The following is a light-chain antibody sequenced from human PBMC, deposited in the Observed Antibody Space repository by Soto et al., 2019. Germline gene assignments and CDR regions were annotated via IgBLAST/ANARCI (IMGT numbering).Light chain of an antibody. V-gene: IGKV3-20*01. CDR3: QQYGTSPQT. CDR1: QSVTSNY. J-gene: IGKJ1*01. Sequence: EIVLTQSPGTLSLSPGERATLSCRASQSVTSNYLAWYQQKPGRAPGLLIYDTSTRASGVPDRFSGSGSGTEFTLTIIRLEPEDFAVYYCQQYGTSPQTFGQGTKVHFK. CDR2: DTS.